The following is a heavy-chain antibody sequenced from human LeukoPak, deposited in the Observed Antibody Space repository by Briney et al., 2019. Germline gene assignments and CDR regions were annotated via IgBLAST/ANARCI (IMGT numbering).Heavy chain of an antibody. CDR2: ISGSGGST. D-gene: IGHD6-13*01. Sequence: GGSLRLSCAASGFTFSSYAMSWVRQAPRKRLECVSAISGSGGSTYYADSVKGRFTISRDNSKNTLYLQMNSLRAEDTAVYYCAKCATYDSSSWFDIWGQGTMVTVSS. V-gene: IGHV3-23*01. CDR3: AKCATYDSSSWFDI. J-gene: IGHJ3*02. CDR1: GFTFSSYA.